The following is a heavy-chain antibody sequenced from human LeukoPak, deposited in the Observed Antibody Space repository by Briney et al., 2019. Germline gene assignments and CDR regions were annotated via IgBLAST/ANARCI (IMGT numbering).Heavy chain of an antibody. CDR2: ISGSGGST. CDR3: AKDFLSDSSGWFLLGGMDV. Sequence: PGGSLRLSCAASGFTFSSYAMSWVRQAPGKGLEWVSAISGSGGSTYYADSVKGRFTISRDNSKNTLYLQMNSLRAEDTAVYYCAKDFLSDSSGWFLLGGMDVWGQGTTVTVSS. V-gene: IGHV3-23*01. J-gene: IGHJ6*02. D-gene: IGHD6-19*01. CDR1: GFTFSSYA.